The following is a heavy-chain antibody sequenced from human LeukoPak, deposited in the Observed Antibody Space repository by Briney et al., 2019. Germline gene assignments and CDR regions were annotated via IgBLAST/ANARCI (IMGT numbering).Heavy chain of an antibody. D-gene: IGHD2-2*01. CDR2: VSYDGGNE. V-gene: IGHV3-30*04. CDR1: GFTFRRYA. Sequence: VGSLRLSCELSGFTFRRYAMHWVRQAPGKGLEWLAVVSYDGGNEYYADSVKGRFTISRGKSRNTAFLQMDSLRHEDTGVYFCARDRYASRSYVMDVWGQGTTVVVSS. J-gene: IGHJ6*02. CDR3: ARDRYASRSYVMDV.